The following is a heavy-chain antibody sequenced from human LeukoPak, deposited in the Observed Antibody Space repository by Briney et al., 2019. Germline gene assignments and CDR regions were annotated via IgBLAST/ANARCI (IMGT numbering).Heavy chain of an antibody. D-gene: IGHD3-10*01. Sequence: GGSLRLSCAASGFTFSDYYMSWIRQAPGKGLEWVSYISSSGSTIYYADSVKGRFTISRDNAKNSPYLQMNSLRAEDTAVYYCARDLITMVRGVFDFDYWGQGTLVTVSS. CDR1: GFTFSDYY. CDR2: ISSSGSTI. J-gene: IGHJ4*02. CDR3: ARDLITMVRGVFDFDY. V-gene: IGHV3-11*04.